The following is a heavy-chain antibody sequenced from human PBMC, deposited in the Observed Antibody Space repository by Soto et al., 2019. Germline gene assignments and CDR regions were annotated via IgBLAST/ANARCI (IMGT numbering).Heavy chain of an antibody. Sequence: VQLVESGGGLVKPGGSLRFSCAASGFTFTDAWMNWVRQAPGKELEWVGRIKSKTDGGTADYAAPVKGRFTISRDDSKNTVYLQMNSLKIDDTAVYYCTTGMQLWFWGQGTLVTVSS. J-gene: IGHJ4*02. V-gene: IGHV3-15*07. CDR2: IKSKTDGGTA. CDR3: TTGMQLWF. CDR1: GFTFTDAW. D-gene: IGHD5-18*01.